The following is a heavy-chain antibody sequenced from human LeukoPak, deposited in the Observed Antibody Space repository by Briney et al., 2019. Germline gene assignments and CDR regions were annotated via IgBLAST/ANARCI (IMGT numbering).Heavy chain of an antibody. CDR1: GDSFSSDTTA. V-gene: IGHV6-1*01. Sequence: SQTLSLTCAISGDSFSSDTTAWHWIRQSPSRGLEWLGRAYYTSKWITNYAVSVRSRITVNPNTSNNQFSLQLNSVTPENTAVYYCARGYWAHGMNVWGPGTTVTVSS. CDR3: ARGYWAHGMNV. D-gene: IGHD6-13*01. CDR2: AYYTSKWIT. J-gene: IGHJ6*02.